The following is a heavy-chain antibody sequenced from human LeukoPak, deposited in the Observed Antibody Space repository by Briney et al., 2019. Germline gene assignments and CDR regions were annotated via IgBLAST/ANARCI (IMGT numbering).Heavy chain of an antibody. Sequence: SETLSLTCTVSSGSINNYYWSWIRQPPGKGLEWIGYIYYSGSTNYNPSLKSRVTIAIDTSKMQFSLKLTSVTAADTAVYYCARRYCPNGICYFDYWGREPWSPSPQ. CDR1: SGSINNYY. J-gene: IGHJ4*02. V-gene: IGHV4-59*01. CDR2: IYYSGST. D-gene: IGHD2-8*01. CDR3: ARRYCPNGICYFDY.